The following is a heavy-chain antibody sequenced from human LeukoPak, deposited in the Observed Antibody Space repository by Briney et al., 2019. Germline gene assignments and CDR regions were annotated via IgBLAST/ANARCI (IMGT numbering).Heavy chain of an antibody. CDR1: GFTFDDYG. Sequence: GGSLRLSCAASGFTFDDYGMSWVRQAPGKGLEWVSGINWNGGSTGYADSVKGRFTISRDNAKNSLYLQMNSLRAEDTALYHCARDQGEWELLPNFDYWGQGTLVTVSS. CDR2: INWNGGST. CDR3: ARDQGEWELLPNFDY. D-gene: IGHD1-26*01. V-gene: IGHV3-20*01. J-gene: IGHJ4*02.